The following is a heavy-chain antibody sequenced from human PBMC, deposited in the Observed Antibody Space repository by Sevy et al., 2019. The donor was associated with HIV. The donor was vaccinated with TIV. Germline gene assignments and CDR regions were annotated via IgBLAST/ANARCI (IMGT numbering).Heavy chain of an antibody. J-gene: IGHJ4*02. CDR1: GFRFSSFS. CDR2: ITSSSSTI. D-gene: IGHD4-17*01. CDR3: ARAQADYGDFGGHFDH. Sequence: GGSLRLSCAASGFRFSSFSMNWVRQAPGKGLEWVSYITSSSSTIFYADSVKGRFTISRENAKNSLYLQMSSLRDEETAVYYCARAQADYGDFGGHFDHWGQGSLVTVSS. V-gene: IGHV3-48*02.